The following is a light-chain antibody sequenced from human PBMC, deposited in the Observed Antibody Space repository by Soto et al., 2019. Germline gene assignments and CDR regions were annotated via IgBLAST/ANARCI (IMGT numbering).Light chain of an antibody. CDR2: SAS. V-gene: IGKV1-12*01. CDR1: QDISSW. Sequence: DIQMTQSPSSVSASVGDRVTITCRASQDISSWLAWYQQKPGKAPKLLIYSASSLQGGVPSRFSGSGSGTDFTLTVSSLQPEDFATYYCQQTNSFPRTFGQGTRLEIK. J-gene: IGKJ5*01. CDR3: QQTNSFPRT.